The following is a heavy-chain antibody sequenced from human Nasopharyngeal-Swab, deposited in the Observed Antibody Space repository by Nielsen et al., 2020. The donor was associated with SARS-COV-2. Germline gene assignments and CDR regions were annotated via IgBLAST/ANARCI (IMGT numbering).Heavy chain of an antibody. Sequence: RQAQGQGRQWIGSVYYTGSTYYNPSLKSRVTISVDTSQNQFSLKLRPATAADTAVYYCARSPHYYYYMDVWGTGTTVTVSS. CDR2: VYYTGST. J-gene: IGHJ6*03. CDR3: ARSPHYYYYMDV. V-gene: IGHV4-39*01.